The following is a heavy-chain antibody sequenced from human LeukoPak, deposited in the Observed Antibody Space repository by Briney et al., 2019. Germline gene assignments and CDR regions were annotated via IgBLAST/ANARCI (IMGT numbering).Heavy chain of an antibody. CDR3: AKGGYSSSWYFDY. J-gene: IGHJ4*02. CDR2: ISYDGSNK. CDR1: GFTLSSYG. Sequence: GGSRRPSCAASGFTLSSYGMHGVGRAPGKGREWVAVISYDGSNKYYADSVKGRFTISRDNSKNTLYLQMNSLRAEDTAVYYCAKGGYSSSWYFDYWGQGTLVTVSS. V-gene: IGHV3-30*18. D-gene: IGHD6-13*01.